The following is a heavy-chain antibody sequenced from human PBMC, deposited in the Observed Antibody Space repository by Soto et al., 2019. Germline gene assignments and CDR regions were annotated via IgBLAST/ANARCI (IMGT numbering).Heavy chain of an antibody. CDR2: IIPIFGTA. CDR3: ARVVAVAGTFSYYFDY. CDR1: GGTFSSYA. V-gene: IGHV1-69*01. Sequence: QVQLVQSGAEVKKPGSSVKVSCKASGGTFSSYAISWVRQAPGQGLEWMGGIIPIFGTANYAQKFQGRVTITADESTSTAYMELSSRRSEDTAVYYCARVVAVAGTFSYYFDYWGQGTLVTVSS. D-gene: IGHD6-19*01. J-gene: IGHJ4*02.